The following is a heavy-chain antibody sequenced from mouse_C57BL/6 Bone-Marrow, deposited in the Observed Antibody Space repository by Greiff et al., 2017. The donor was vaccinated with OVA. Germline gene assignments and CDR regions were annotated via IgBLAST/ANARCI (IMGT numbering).Heavy chain of an antibody. CDR3: ASGRLYGNSYYFDY. Sequence: EVQLQQSGPELVKPGASVKISCKASGYSFTDYNMNWVKQSNGKSLEWIGVINPNYGTTSYNQKFKGKATLTVDQSSSTAYMKLNSLTSEDSAVYYCASGRLYGNSYYFDYWGQGTTLTVSS. J-gene: IGHJ2*01. V-gene: IGHV1-39*01. D-gene: IGHD2-1*01. CDR1: GYSFTDYN. CDR2: INPNYGTT.